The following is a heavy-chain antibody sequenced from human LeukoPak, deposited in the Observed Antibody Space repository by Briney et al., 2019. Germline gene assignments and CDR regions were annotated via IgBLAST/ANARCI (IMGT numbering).Heavy chain of an antibody. D-gene: IGHD3-10*01. V-gene: IGHV4-39*07. CDR2: IYYSGST. CDR1: GGSISSSIYY. CDR3: ARGNRIRYYGSGRQAEIFDY. Sequence: PSETLSLTCTVSGGSISSSIYYWGWIRQSPGKGLEWIGSIYYSGSTYYNPSLKSRVTISVDTSKNQFSLKLSSVTAADTAVYYCARGNRIRYYGSGRQAEIFDYWGQGTLVTVSS. J-gene: IGHJ4*02.